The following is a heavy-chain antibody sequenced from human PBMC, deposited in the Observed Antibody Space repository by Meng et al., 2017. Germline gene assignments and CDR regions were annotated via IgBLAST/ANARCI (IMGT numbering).Heavy chain of an antibody. D-gene: IGHD5-12*01. J-gene: IGHJ5*02. Sequence: QVLLPEACPGLVKPSQTLSLTCTVSGGSISSGGYYWSWIRQHPGKGLEWIGYIYYSGSTYYNPSLKSRVTISVDTSKNQFSLKLSSVTAADTAVYYCASKGGLSTYNWFDPWGQGTLVTVSS. CDR3: ASKGGLSTYNWFDP. CDR1: GGSISSGGYY. V-gene: IGHV4-31*03. CDR2: IYYSGST.